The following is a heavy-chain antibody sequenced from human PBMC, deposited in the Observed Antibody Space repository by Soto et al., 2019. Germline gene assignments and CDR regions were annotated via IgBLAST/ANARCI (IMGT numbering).Heavy chain of an antibody. J-gene: IGHJ4*02. CDR1: GFMFRNHA. D-gene: IGHD2-8*01. Sequence: QVYLVESGGDVVQPGRSLRLSCAASGFMFRNHAMHWVRQAPGKGLDWVAVISFDGGNDFYADSVKGRFTISGDNSRNTLYRQMDSLSPEDTAVYYCARDAVDVIKMVFVSAIDSWGQGALVTVSS. CDR3: ARDAVDVIKMVFVSAIDS. CDR2: ISFDGGND. V-gene: IGHV3-30-3*01.